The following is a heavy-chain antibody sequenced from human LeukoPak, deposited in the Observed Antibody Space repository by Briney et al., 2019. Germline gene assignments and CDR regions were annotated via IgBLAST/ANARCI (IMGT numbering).Heavy chain of an antibody. Sequence: GGSLRLSCAASGFTFDDYGMSWVRQAPGKGLEWVSGINWNGGRTGYADSVKGRFTISRDNAKKSLYVQMNSLGAEDTALYCCAREYYGSGSYYNVGYWGQGTLVTVSS. CDR3: AREYYGSGSYYNVGY. V-gene: IGHV3-20*04. CDR2: INWNGGRT. J-gene: IGHJ4*02. D-gene: IGHD3-10*01. CDR1: GFTFDDYG.